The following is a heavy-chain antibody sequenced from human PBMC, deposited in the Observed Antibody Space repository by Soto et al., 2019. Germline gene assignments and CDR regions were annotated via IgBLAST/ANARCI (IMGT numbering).Heavy chain of an antibody. V-gene: IGHV4-34*01. Sequence: QVQLQQWGAGLLKPSETLSLTCAVYGGSFSGYYWSWFRQPPGKGLEWIGEINHSGSTNYNPSLKSRVTISVDKSKNQFSLKLSSVTAADTAVYYCAREDYYDSSGYYNAFDPWGQGTLVTVSS. CDR2: INHSGST. D-gene: IGHD3-22*01. J-gene: IGHJ5*02. CDR1: GGSFSGYY. CDR3: AREDYYDSSGYYNAFDP.